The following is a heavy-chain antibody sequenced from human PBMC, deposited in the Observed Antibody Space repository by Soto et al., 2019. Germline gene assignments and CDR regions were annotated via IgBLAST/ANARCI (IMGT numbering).Heavy chain of an antibody. D-gene: IGHD2-2*01. Sequence: SETLSLTCTVSGGSISSGGYYWSWIRQHPGKGLEWIGYIYYSGSTYYNPSLKSRVTISVDTSKNQFSLKLSSVSAADTALYYCARCSLVVVPAPGFDPWGRGTLVTVSS. CDR1: GGSISSGGYY. CDR2: IYYSGST. V-gene: IGHV4-31*03. J-gene: IGHJ5*02. CDR3: ARCSLVVVPAPGFDP.